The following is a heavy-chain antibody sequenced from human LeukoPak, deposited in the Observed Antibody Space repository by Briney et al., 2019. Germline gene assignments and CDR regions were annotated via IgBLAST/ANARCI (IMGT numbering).Heavy chain of an antibody. CDR3: VYSGNYRFDY. CDR1: GFPFNSHW. Sequence: GGSLRLSCAASGFPFNSHWVHWVRQAPGKGLVWVSRISSDGSSRSCADSVKGRLTISRDNAKNTLYLEMNSLRDEDTAIYYCVYSGNYRFDYWGQGTPVTVSS. CDR2: ISSDGSSR. V-gene: IGHV3-74*01. J-gene: IGHJ4*02. D-gene: IGHD1-26*01.